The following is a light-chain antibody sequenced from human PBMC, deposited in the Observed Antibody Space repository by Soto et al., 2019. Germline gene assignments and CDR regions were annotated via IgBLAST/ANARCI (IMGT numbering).Light chain of an antibody. J-gene: IGKJ2*01. Sequence: DFQWTQAPFSRSDSLGDRAFFTGRASQRISNYLNWFQQRPGKAPKLLIFGASRLQSGVPSRFSGSVSGTDFTLTITSLQPEDFATYSCQQSYSTPYTFGQGTKVDIK. CDR3: QQSYSTPYT. V-gene: IGKV1-39*01. CDR1: QRISNY. CDR2: GAS.